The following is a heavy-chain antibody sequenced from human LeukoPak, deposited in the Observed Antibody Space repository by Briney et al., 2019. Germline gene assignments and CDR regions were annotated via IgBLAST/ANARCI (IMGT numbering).Heavy chain of an antibody. D-gene: IGHD3-22*01. J-gene: IGHJ4*02. CDR1: CDSISSYY. CDR3: ARDRSYYSDTGTDY. Sequence: SETLSLICTVSCDSISSYYWTWIRQPPGKGLEWIGYIYYSGSTNYNPSLKSRVTISVDTSKNQFSLKLTSVTAADTAVYYCARDRSYYSDTGTDYWGQGALVTVSS. CDR2: IYYSGST. V-gene: IGHV4-59*01.